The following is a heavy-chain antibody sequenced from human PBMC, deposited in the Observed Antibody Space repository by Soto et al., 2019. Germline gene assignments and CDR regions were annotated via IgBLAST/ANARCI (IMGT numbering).Heavy chain of an antibody. Sequence: QLQLQESGPGLVKPSETLSLTCTISGGSISSSSYYWGWIRQPPGKGLEWIGSIYYSGNTYYNPSLEGRVTTSGDTSNNQCSLKLSSVTAADTAVYYCATQHREGDYWGQGTLVTVSS. CDR1: GGSISSSSYY. CDR2: IYYSGNT. CDR3: ATQHREGDY. V-gene: IGHV4-39*01. D-gene: IGHD1-26*01. J-gene: IGHJ4*02.